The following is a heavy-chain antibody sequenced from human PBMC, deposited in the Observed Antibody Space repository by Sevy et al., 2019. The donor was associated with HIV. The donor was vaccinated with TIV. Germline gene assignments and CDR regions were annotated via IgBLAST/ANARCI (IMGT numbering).Heavy chain of an antibody. CDR2: IYVGRNT. CDR1: GFTVTFNS. Sequence: GGSLRLSCAASGFTVTFNSMSWVRQAPGRGLVWVSVIYVGRNTDYADSVKGRFTMYRDSFKDTVDLQMDSLRPEDSGVYYCVRERAGIDHWGQGTLVTVSS. V-gene: IGHV3-53*01. CDR3: VRERAGIDH. D-gene: IGHD6-19*01. J-gene: IGHJ4*02.